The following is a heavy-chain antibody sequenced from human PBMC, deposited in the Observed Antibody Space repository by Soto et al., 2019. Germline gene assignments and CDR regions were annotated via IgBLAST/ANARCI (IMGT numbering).Heavy chain of an antibody. CDR2: INHSGST. J-gene: IGHJ3*02. CDR1: GGSFSGYY. D-gene: IGHD3-22*01. Sequence: QVQLQQWGAGLLKPSETLSLTCAVYGGSFSGYYWSWIRQPPGKGLEWSGEINHSGSTNYNPSLKSRVTISVDTSKNQLSLKLSSVTASDTAVYYCAILGPSYASSGYRIQSDSFAIWGQGTMVTVSS. CDR3: AILGPSYASSGYRIQSDSFAI. V-gene: IGHV4-34*01.